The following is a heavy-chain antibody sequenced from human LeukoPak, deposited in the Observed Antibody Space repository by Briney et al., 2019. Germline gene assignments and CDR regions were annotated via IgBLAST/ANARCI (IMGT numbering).Heavy chain of an antibody. CDR2: IKQDESEK. CDR3: ARLVGDVTTWDC. CDR1: GFGFSNYW. Sequence: GGSLRLSCTASGFGFSNYWMSWVRQAPGKGLEWVASIKQDESEKYYVDSVKGRFTTSRDNAKSSLYLQMNALRGEDTAVYYCARLVGDVTTWDCWGQGTLVTVSS. D-gene: IGHD1-26*01. J-gene: IGHJ4*02. V-gene: IGHV3-7*03.